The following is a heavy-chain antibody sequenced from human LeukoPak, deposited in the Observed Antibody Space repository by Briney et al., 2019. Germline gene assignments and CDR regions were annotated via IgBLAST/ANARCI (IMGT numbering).Heavy chain of an antibody. CDR2: ISAYNGDT. Sequence: ASVKVSCKASGYTFASYGISWVRQAPGQGLEWVGWISAYNGDTRYAQHLQGRVTLTTDTSTDTAYMELRSLTSDDTALYYCARDTALVITPGGPDYWGRGTLTTVSS. CDR3: ARDTALVITPGGPDY. D-gene: IGHD2-8*02. CDR1: GYTFASYG. J-gene: IGHJ4*01. V-gene: IGHV1-18*01.